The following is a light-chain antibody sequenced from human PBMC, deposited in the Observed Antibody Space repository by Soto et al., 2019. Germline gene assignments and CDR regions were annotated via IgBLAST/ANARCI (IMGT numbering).Light chain of an antibody. J-gene: IGKJ4*01. CDR3: QKYNYAPLT. Sequence: DIQMTQSPSSLSASIGDRVTITCRASQDISNYLAWYQQKPGKPPKLLIYAASTLQSGVPSRFSGSGSGTDFTLTISSLQPEDAATFYCQKYNYAPLTCGGGTKLEIK. V-gene: IGKV1-27*01. CDR1: QDISNY. CDR2: AAS.